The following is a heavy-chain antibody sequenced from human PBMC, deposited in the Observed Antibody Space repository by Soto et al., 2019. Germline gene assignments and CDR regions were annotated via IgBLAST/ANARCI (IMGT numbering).Heavy chain of an antibody. J-gene: IGHJ3*02. CDR3: ARDHPRGYYDSSGYLDAFDI. Sequence: SVKVSCKASGGTFSSYAISWVRQAPGQGLEWMGGIIPIFGTANYAQKFQGRVTITADESTSTAYMELSSLRSEDTAVHYCARDHPRGYYDSSGYLDAFDIWGQGTMVTVSS. CDR2: IIPIFGTA. CDR1: GGTFSSYA. V-gene: IGHV1-69*13. D-gene: IGHD3-22*01.